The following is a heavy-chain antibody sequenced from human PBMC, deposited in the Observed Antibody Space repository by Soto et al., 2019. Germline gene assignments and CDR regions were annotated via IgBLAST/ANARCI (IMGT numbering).Heavy chain of an antibody. J-gene: IGHJ5*02. CDR1: GFTFSSYA. Sequence: GSLRLSCAASGFTFSSYAMSWVRQAPGKGLEWVSAISGSGGSTYYADSVKGRFTISRDNSKNTLYLQMNSLRAEDTAVYYCAKDLGIAAAGTLIGFDPWGQGTLVTVSS. CDR3: AKDLGIAAAGTLIGFDP. D-gene: IGHD6-13*01. CDR2: ISGSGGST. V-gene: IGHV3-23*01.